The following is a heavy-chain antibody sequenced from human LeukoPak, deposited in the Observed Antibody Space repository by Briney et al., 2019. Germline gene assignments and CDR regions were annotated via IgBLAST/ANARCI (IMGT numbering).Heavy chain of an antibody. V-gene: IGHV3-30*03. J-gene: IGHJ4*02. CDR1: GFTFSSYG. CDR3: ARAMVRGVITPYYFDY. CDR2: ITYDGINK. D-gene: IGHD3-10*01. Sequence: GGSLRLSCAASGFTFSSYGMHWVRQAPGKGLEWVAVITYDGINKYYADSVEGRFTISRDNSKNTLYLQMNSLRAEDTAVYYCARAMVRGVITPYYFDYWGQGTLVTVSS.